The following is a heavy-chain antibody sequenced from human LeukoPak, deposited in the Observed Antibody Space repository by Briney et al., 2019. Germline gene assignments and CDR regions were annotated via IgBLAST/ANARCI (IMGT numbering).Heavy chain of an antibody. Sequence: GAPVKVSCKASGYTFTSYGISWVRQAPGQGLEWMGWISDYSGNPNYAQKFQGRVTMTADTFTSTAYMELRSLRSDDTAVYFCARDSLLAAPYTDHWGQGTLVTVSS. CDR2: ISDYSGNP. CDR1: GYTFTSYG. J-gene: IGHJ4*02. CDR3: ARDSLLAAPYTDH. V-gene: IGHV1-18*01. D-gene: IGHD3-10*01.